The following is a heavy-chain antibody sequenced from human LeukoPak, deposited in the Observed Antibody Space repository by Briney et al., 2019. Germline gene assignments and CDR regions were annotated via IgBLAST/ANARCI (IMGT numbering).Heavy chain of an antibody. J-gene: IGHJ3*02. Sequence: SETLSLTCTVSGGSISSYYWSWIRQPPGKGLEWIGYIYYSGSTNYNPSLKSRVTISVDTSKNQFSLKLSSVTAVDRAVYYCARDPSDYGGVDAFDIWGQGTMVTVSS. CDR3: ARDPSDYGGVDAFDI. CDR2: IYYSGST. D-gene: IGHD4-23*01. CDR1: GGSISSYY. V-gene: IGHV4-59*01.